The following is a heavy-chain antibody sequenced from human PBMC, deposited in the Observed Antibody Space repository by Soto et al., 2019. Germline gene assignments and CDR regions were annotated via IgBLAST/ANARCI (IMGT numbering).Heavy chain of an antibody. Sequence: SETLSLTCSVTGDSVSTTNYYLSWLRQPTGRALEGLGYIYYSGSTNYNPALKSRVTISVDTSKNQFSLKLSSVTAADTAVYYCARIRRRSSAYSSGWVAAYGMDVWGQGTTVTVSS. J-gene: IGHJ6*02. CDR1: GDSVSTTNYY. CDR3: ARIRRRSSAYSSGWVAAYGMDV. D-gene: IGHD6-19*01. V-gene: IGHV4-61*01. CDR2: IYYSGST.